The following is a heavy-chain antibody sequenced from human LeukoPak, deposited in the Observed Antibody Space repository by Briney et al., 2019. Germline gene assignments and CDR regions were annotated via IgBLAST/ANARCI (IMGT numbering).Heavy chain of an antibody. V-gene: IGHV1-69-2*01. J-gene: IGHJ4*02. CDR2: VDPEDGET. D-gene: IGHD5-18*01. CDR3: ATVSVDTALFDY. CDR1: VYTFTDYY. Sequence: ASVKVSCTASVYTFTDYYMHWVHQAPGKGLEWMGRVDPEDGETIYAEKFQGRVTITADTSTDTAYMELRSLRSEDTAVYYCATVSVDTALFDYWGQGTLVTVSS.